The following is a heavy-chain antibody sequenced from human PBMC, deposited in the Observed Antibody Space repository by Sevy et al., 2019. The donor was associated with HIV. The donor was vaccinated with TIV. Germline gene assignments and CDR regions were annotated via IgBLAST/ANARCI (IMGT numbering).Heavy chain of an antibody. CDR3: AREALYYYDSERHYDDAFDM. CDR2: IKQDGSEK. Sequence: GGSLRLSCAASGFTFSSYWMSWVRQAPGKGLEWVANIKQDGSEKYYVDSVKGRFTISRDNAKNSLYLQLSSLRAEDTAMYFCAREALYYYDSERHYDDAFDMWGPGTMVTVSS. V-gene: IGHV3-7*01. CDR1: GFTFSSYW. J-gene: IGHJ3*02. D-gene: IGHD3-22*01.